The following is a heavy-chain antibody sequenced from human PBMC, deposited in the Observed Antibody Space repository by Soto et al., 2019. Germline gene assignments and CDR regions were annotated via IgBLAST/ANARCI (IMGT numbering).Heavy chain of an antibody. CDR3: ARPSSYYYGMDV. J-gene: IGHJ6*02. D-gene: IGHD1-26*01. CDR2: IIPILGIA. CDR1: GGTFSSYT. Sequence: QVQLVQSGAEVKKPGSSVKVSCKASGGTFSSYTISWVRQAPGQGLEWMGRIIPILGIANYAQKFQGRVTITADKSTSTAYMELSSLRSEDTAVYYCARPSSYYYGMDVWGQGTTVTVSS. V-gene: IGHV1-69*02.